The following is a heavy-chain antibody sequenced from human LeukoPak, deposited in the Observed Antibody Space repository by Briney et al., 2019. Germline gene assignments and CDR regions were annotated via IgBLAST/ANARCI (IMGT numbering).Heavy chain of an antibody. CDR2: IYISGST. CDR3: ASEGPFDRAFDY. CDR1: GVSISSASYY. D-gene: IGHD3-9*01. J-gene: IGHJ4*02. Sequence: SETLSLTCTVSGVSISSASYYWSWIRQPAGKGLEWIGRIYISGSTNYKSSLKSRVTISLDTSKNQFSLKLSSVTAADTAVYYCASEGPFDRAFDYWGQGTLVTVSS. V-gene: IGHV4-61*02.